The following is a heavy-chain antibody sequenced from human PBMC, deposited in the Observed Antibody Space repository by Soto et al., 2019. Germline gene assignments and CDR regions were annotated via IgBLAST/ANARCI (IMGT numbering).Heavy chain of an antibody. D-gene: IGHD2-21*01. CDR3: ARDYCGGDCTGIWYFDL. CDR2: INPKSGGT. V-gene: IGHV1-2*04. CDR1: GYTFTDYW. J-gene: IGHJ2*01. Sequence: QVQLVQSGAEVKKPGASVKVSCKASGYTFTDYWIHWVRQAPGQGLEWMGWINPKSGGTNYAQKFQGWVTMARDTSISTAYLDRSRLTSDDTAMYYCARDYCGGDCTGIWYFDLWGRGTLVTVSS.